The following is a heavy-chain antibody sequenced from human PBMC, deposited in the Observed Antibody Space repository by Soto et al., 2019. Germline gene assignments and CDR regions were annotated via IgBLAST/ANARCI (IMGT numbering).Heavy chain of an antibody. J-gene: IGHJ3*02. D-gene: IGHD6-13*01. CDR1: GFTVSSNY. V-gene: IGHV3-53*02. CDR3: ARADSSSWVDAFDI. Sequence: EVQLVETGGGLIQPGGSLRLSCAASGFTVSSNYMSWVRQAPGKGLEWVSVIYSGGSTYYADSVKGRFTISRDNSKNTLYLQMNSLRAEDTAVYYCARADSSSWVDAFDIWGQGTIVTVSS. CDR2: IYSGGST.